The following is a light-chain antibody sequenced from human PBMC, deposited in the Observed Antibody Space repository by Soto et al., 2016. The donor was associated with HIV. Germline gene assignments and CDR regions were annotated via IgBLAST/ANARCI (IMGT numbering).Light chain of an antibody. V-gene: IGKV1-16*01. CDR2: AVS. CDR1: QDIDNY. Sequence: DIQMTQSPSSLSASVGDRVTLTCRASQDIDNYLAWVQQKPGRAPKPLIYAVSNLQTGVPSRFSGSGSGTDFTLTISSLQPEDFATYYCQQANSFPPLTFGGGQGEIK. J-gene: IGKJ4*01. CDR3: QQANSFPPLT.